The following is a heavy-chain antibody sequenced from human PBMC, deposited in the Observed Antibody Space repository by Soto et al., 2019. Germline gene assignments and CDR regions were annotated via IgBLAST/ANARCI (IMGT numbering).Heavy chain of an antibody. D-gene: IGHD6-19*01. Sequence: PSETLSLTCTVSGGSISSYYWSWIRQPPGKGLEWIGEINHSGSTNYNPSLKSRVTISVDTSKNQFSLKLSSVTAADTAVYYCATGQWLADYWGQGTLVTVSS. CDR2: INHSGST. J-gene: IGHJ4*02. V-gene: IGHV4-34*01. CDR1: GGSISSYY. CDR3: ATGQWLADY.